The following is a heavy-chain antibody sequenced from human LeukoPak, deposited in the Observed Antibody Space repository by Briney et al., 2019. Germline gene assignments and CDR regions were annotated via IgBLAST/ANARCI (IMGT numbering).Heavy chain of an antibody. V-gene: IGHV3-64*01. Sequence: GGSLRLSCAASGFTFSAYAMHWVRQALGKGLECISSISSNVGSTSYTNSVKGRFTISRDNYKKTLYLQMNSLRAEDTAVYYCARDGGIWYFDYWGQGTLVTVSS. D-gene: IGHD3-16*01. CDR3: ARDGGIWYFDY. J-gene: IGHJ4*02. CDR2: ISSNVGST. CDR1: GFTFSAYA.